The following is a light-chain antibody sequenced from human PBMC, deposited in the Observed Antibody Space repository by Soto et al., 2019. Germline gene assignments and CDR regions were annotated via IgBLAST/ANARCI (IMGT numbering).Light chain of an antibody. CDR3: PQSASSPVYT. V-gene: IGKV3-20*01. CDR1: QSVSSSY. J-gene: IGKJ2*01. Sequence: EIVLTQSPGTLSLSPGERATLSCRASQSVSSSYLAWYQQKPGQAPRLLIYGASSRATGIPDRFSGSGSGTHFTLTINRREPEDFAVYYCPQSASSPVYTFGQGTKLEIK. CDR2: GAS.